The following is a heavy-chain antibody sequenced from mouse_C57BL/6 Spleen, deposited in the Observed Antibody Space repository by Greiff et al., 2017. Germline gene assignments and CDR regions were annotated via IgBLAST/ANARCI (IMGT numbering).Heavy chain of an antibody. V-gene: IGHV1-80*01. CDR1: GYAFSSYW. J-gene: IGHJ3*01. D-gene: IGHD3-2*02. CDR2: IYPGDGDT. CDR3: ARSSSGPFFAY. Sequence: VQLQQSGAELVKPGASVKISCKASGYAFSSYWMNWVKQRPGKGLEWIGQIYPGDGDTHYNGKFKGKAKLTADKSYSTAFMQLITLTSDDSAVYFCARSSSGPFFAYWGQGNLVTVS.